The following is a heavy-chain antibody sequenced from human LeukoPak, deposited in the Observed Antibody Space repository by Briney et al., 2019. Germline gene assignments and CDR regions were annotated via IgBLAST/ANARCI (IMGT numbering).Heavy chain of an antibody. V-gene: IGHV3-23*01. CDR1: GFTFSSHA. Sequence: GGSLRLSCAASGFTFSSHAMTWVRQAPGKGLEWVSAISGGGDNTYYADFVRGRFTISRDNAKNSLYLQMNSLRAEDTAVYYCARDLSSGYSYGSYYYYYMDVWGKGTTVTVSS. CDR2: ISGGGDNT. J-gene: IGHJ6*03. CDR3: ARDLSSGYSYGSYYYYYMDV. D-gene: IGHD5-18*01.